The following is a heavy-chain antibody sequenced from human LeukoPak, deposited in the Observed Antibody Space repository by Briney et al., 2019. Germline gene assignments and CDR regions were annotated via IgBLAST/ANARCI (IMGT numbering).Heavy chain of an antibody. J-gene: IGHJ6*03. CDR3: ARLGGVTYYYYYMDV. D-gene: IGHD3-16*01. V-gene: IGHV3-11*01. Sequence: GGSLRLSCAASGFTFSDYYMSWIRQAPGKGLEWVSYISSSGSTIYYADSVKGRFTISRDNSKNTLYLQMNSLRAEDTAVYYCARLGGVTYYYYYMDVWGKGTTVTVSS. CDR1: GFTFSDYY. CDR2: ISSSGSTI.